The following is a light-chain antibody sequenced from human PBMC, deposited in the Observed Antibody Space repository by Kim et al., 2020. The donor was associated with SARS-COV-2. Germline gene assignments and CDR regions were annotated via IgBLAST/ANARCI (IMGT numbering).Light chain of an antibody. CDR1: SSDVGGYNY. Sequence: GQSITISCTGTSSDVGGYNYVSWYQQHPGKAPKVMIYDVSNRPSGVSTRFSGSKSGNTASLTISGLQAEDEADYYCSSYTTTNTLVFGGGTQLTVL. CDR2: DVS. CDR3: SSYTTTNTLV. V-gene: IGLV2-14*03. J-gene: IGLJ2*01.